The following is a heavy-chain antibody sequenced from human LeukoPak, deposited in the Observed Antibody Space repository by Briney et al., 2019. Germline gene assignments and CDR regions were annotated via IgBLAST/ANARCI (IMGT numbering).Heavy chain of an antibody. V-gene: IGHV3-21*01. Sequence: GGSLRLSCAASGFTFSSYSMNWVRQAPGKGLEWVSSISSSSSYIYYADSVKGRFTISRDNAKNSLYLQMNSLRVEDTAVYYCARDSDILTGYSADFDYWGQGTLVTVSS. CDR3: ARDSDILTGYSADFDY. D-gene: IGHD3-9*01. CDR1: GFTFSSYS. CDR2: ISSSSSYI. J-gene: IGHJ4*02.